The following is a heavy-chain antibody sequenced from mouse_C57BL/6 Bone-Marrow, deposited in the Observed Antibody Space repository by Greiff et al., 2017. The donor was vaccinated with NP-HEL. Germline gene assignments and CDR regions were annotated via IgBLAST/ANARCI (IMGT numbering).Heavy chain of an antibody. J-gene: IGHJ2*01. V-gene: IGHV5-4*01. Sequence: EVHLVESGGGLVKPGGSLKLSCAASGFTFSSYAMSWVRQTPEKRLEWVATISDGGSYTYYPDNVKGRFTISRDNAKNNLYLQMSHLKSEDTAMYYCARDPPKDYWGQGTTLTVSS. CDR3: ARDPPKDY. CDR1: GFTFSSYA. CDR2: ISDGGSYT.